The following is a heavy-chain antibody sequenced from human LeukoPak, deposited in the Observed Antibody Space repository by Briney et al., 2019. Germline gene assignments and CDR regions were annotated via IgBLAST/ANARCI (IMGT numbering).Heavy chain of an antibody. CDR1: GYTFTSYG. Sequence: ASVKVSCKASGYTFTSYGISWVRQAPGQGLEWMGWISAYNGNTDYAQKFQGRVTMTRDTSISTAYMELSRLRSDDTAVYYCAREGSYSSGWYNWFDPWGQGTLVTVSS. CDR3: AREGSYSSGWYNWFDP. CDR2: ISAYNGNT. J-gene: IGHJ5*02. D-gene: IGHD6-19*01. V-gene: IGHV1-18*01.